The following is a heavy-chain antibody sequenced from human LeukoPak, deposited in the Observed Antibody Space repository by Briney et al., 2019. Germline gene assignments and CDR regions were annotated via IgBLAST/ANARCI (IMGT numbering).Heavy chain of an antibody. CDR2: IIPIFGTA. CDR1: GGTFSSYT. CDR3: ASGTSRDAFDI. Sequence: GASVKVSCKASGGTFSSYTISWVRQAPGQGLEWMGGIIPIFGTANYAQKFQGRVTITTDESTSTAYMELSSLRSEDTAVYYCASGTSRDAFDIWGQGTMVTVSS. D-gene: IGHD2-2*01. V-gene: IGHV1-69*05. J-gene: IGHJ3*02.